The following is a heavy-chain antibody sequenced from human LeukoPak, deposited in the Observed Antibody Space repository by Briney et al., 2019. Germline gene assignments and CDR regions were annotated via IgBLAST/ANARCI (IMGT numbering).Heavy chain of an antibody. D-gene: IGHD6-13*01. CDR3: AKSLLTGYSSSSPLYYLDY. CDR1: GFTFSSYA. CDR2: ISGSGGST. V-gene: IGHV3-23*01. Sequence: PGGSLRLSCAASGFTFSSYAMSWVRQAPGKGLEWVSAISGSGGSTYYADSVKGRFTISRDNSKNTLYLQMNSLRAEDTAVYYCAKSLLTGYSSSSPLYYLDYWGQGTLVTVSS. J-gene: IGHJ4*02.